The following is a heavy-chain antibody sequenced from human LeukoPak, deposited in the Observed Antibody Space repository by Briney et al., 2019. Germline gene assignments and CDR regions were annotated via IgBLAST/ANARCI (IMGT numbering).Heavy chain of an antibody. CDR1: GFTFSGSA. V-gene: IGHV3-73*01. D-gene: IGHD3-22*01. CDR3: TRLPTYYYDSSGYTDAFDI. Sequence: GGSLRLSCAASGFTFSGSAMHWVRQASGKGLEWVGRIRSKANSYATAYAASVKGRFTISRDDSKNTAYLQMNSLKTEDTAVYYCTRLPTYYYDSSGYTDAFDIWGQGTMVTVSS. J-gene: IGHJ3*02. CDR2: IRSKANSYAT.